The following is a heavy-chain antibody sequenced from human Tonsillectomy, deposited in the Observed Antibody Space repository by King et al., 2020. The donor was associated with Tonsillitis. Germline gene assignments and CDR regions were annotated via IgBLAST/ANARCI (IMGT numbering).Heavy chain of an antibody. J-gene: IGHJ5*02. CDR2: INPNSGGT. CDR1: GYTFTGYC. V-gene: IGHV1-2*02. D-gene: IGHD5-12*01. Sequence: QLVQSGAEVKKPGASVKVSCKASGYTFTGYCMHWVRQAPGQGLEWMGWINPNSGGTNSAQKFQGRLTMTRDTSISTAYMVLSRLRSDDTAVYYCATINGRDGGYDRSWGQGTLVTVSS. CDR3: ATINGRDGGYDRS.